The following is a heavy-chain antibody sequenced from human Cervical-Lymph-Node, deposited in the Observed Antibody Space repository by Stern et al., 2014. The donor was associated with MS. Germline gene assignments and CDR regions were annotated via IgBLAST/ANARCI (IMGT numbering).Heavy chain of an antibody. V-gene: IGHV1-69*01. D-gene: IGHD6-6*01. CDR1: GVSFRNHG. Sequence: VQLVESGAEVKKPGSSVKVSCKVSGVSFRNHGISWLREAPGQGLEWMGGIISRRGTTNYAERVQGRVTMTADESKSTAYMDLGSLKCDDTAVYYCAGVWERIRTRPRYWYFDLWGRGTPVTVSS. CDR2: IISRRGTT. CDR3: AGVWERIRTRPRYWYFDL. J-gene: IGHJ2*01.